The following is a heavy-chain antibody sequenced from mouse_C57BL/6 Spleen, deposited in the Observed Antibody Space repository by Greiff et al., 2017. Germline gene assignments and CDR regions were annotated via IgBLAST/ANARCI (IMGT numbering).Heavy chain of an antibody. CDR3: ERWDDDFAY. Sequence: EVKLQESGPGLVKPSQSLSLSCSVSGYSITSGYYWNWIRQFPGNKLELMGYLSYDGSNNYNPSLKNRISITRDTSESQIFLKLNSVTTEDTATYYCERWDDDFAYWGQGTLVTVSA. V-gene: IGHV3-6*01. CDR1: GYSITSGYY. J-gene: IGHJ3*01. D-gene: IGHD2-4*01. CDR2: LSYDGSN.